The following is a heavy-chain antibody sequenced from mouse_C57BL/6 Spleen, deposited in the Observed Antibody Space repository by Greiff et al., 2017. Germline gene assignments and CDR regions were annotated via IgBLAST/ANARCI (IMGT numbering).Heavy chain of an antibody. V-gene: IGHV2-2*01. D-gene: IGHD2-4*01. Sequence: VKVVESGPGLVQPSQSLSITCTVSGFSLTSYGVHWVRQSPGKGLEWLGVIWSGGSTDYNAAFISRLIISKDNSKSQVFFKMNSLQADDTAIYYCARRGYDYDAFDYWGQGTTLTVSS. CDR3: ARRGYDYDAFDY. CDR1: GFSLTSYG. J-gene: IGHJ2*01. CDR2: IWSGGST.